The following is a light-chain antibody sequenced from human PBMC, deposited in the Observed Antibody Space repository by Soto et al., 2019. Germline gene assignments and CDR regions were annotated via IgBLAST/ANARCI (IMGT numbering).Light chain of an antibody. Sequence: IVMTQSPATLSVSPGERATLSCRASQSVSNNLAWYQQKPGQAPRLLIYGATTRATGIPARFSGSGSGTEFTLTISSLQSEDFAVYHCQQYNNWPPLTFGGGTKVDIK. CDR2: GAT. CDR3: QQYNNWPPLT. J-gene: IGKJ4*01. V-gene: IGKV3-15*01. CDR1: QSVSNN.